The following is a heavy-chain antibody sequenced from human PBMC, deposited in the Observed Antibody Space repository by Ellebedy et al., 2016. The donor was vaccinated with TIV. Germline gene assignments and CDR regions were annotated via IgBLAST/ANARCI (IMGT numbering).Heavy chain of an antibody. CDR2: TYYGSTWYN. CDR3: ARGWLRHGMDV. D-gene: IGHD5-12*01. Sequence: SQTLSLTCAISGDSVSGDSGAWNWIRPSPSRGLEWLGRTYYGSTWYNDYAVSVKSRITISPDTSKNKFSLQLNSVTPDDTAVYYCARGWLRHGMDVWGQGTTVTVSS. J-gene: IGHJ6*02. CDR1: GDSVSGDSGA. V-gene: IGHV6-1*01.